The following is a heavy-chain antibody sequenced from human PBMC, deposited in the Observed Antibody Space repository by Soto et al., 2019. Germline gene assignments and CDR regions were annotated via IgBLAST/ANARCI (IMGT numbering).Heavy chain of an antibody. CDR1: GYSFTNNW. D-gene: IGHD6-25*01. J-gene: IGHJ4*02. CDR2: IYPADSDT. V-gene: IGHV5-51*01. CDR3: ASPIGYNQCFDY. Sequence: PGESLKISCKGSGYSFTNNWIGWVRQMPGKGLEWMGIIYPADSDTRYSPSFQGQVTISADRSISTAYLQWSSLKDSDTAMYYCASPIGYNQCFDYWGQGTLVTVSS.